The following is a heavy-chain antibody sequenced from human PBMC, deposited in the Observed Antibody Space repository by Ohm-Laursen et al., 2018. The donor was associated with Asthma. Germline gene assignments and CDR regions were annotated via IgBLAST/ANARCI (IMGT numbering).Heavy chain of an antibody. CDR3: AKDLYHYGADYSYYYGMDV. CDR2: IYSGGST. D-gene: IGHD4-17*01. V-gene: IGHV3-53*01. Sequence: SLRLSCAASGFTVSSNYMSWVRQAPGKGLEWVSVIYSGGSTYYADSVKGRFTISRDNSKNTLYLQMNNLRAEDTAVYYCAKDLYHYGADYSYYYGMDVWGQGTTVTVSS. CDR1: GFTVSSNY. J-gene: IGHJ6*02.